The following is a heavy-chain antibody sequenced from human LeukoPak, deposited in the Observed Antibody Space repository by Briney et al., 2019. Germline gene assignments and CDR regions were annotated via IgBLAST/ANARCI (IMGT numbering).Heavy chain of an antibody. CDR1: GGTFSSYT. V-gene: IGHV1-8*02. CDR3: ARDGYCSSTSCTHAESWNNWFDP. D-gene: IGHD2-2*03. Sequence: ASVKVSCKASGGTFSSYTISWVRQATGQGLEWMGWMNPNSGNTGYAQKFQGRVTMTRNTSISTAYMELSSLRSEDTAVYYCARDGYCSSTSCTHAESWNNWFDPWGQGTLVTVPS. CDR2: MNPNSGNT. J-gene: IGHJ5*02.